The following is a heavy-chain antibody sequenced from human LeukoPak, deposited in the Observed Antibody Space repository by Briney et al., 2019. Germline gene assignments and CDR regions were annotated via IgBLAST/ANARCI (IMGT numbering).Heavy chain of an antibody. CDR3: TKSDWFDP. Sequence: GGSLRLSCAASGFIFSGYWMHWVRQAPGKGLVWLSRIKNDGSITSYADSVKGRFTISRDNAKNTLYLQMNSLRVEDTAVCHCTKSDWFDPWGQGTLVTVSS. CDR1: GFIFSGYW. J-gene: IGHJ5*02. CDR2: IKNDGSIT. D-gene: IGHD3-3*01. V-gene: IGHV3-74*01.